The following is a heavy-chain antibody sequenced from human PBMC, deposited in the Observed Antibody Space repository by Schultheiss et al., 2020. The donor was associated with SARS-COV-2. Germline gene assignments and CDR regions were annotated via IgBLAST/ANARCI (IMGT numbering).Heavy chain of an antibody. J-gene: IGHJ3*02. D-gene: IGHD6-19*01. CDR1: GYTFTNYG. Sequence: SVKVSCKASGYTFTNYGINWVRQAPGQGLEWMGGIIPFFGTSNYAQKFQDRVTITADESNTAYMELSSLRSEDTAIYYCAREGSTYSSGWYSWLRAFDIWGQGTMVTVSS. CDR2: IIPFFGTS. V-gene: IGHV1-69*13. CDR3: AREGSTYSSGWYSWLRAFDI.